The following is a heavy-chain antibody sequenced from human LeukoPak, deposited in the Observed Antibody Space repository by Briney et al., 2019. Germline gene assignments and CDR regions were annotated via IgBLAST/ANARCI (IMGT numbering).Heavy chain of an antibody. D-gene: IGHD3-10*01. CDR2: ISAYNGNT. V-gene: IGHV1-18*01. CDR1: GYTFTSYG. Sequence: ASVKVSCKASGYTFTSYGISWVRQAPGQGLEWMGWISAYNGNTNYAQKLQGRVTMTTDTSTSTAYMELSSLRSEDTAVYYCATPPYYYGSGSRFDYWGQGTLVTVSS. CDR3: ATPPYYYGSGSRFDY. J-gene: IGHJ4*02.